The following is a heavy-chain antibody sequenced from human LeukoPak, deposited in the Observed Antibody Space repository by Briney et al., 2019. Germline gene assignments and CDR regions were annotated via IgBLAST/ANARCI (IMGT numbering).Heavy chain of an antibody. Sequence: GGSLRLSCAASGFTFSNYWMHWVRQAPGMGLVWVSRINSDGSSTSYADSVKGRFTISRDNAKSTLHLQMNSLRAEDTAVYYCARSWTPDDYWGQGTLVTVSS. J-gene: IGHJ4*02. CDR3: ARSWTPDDY. D-gene: IGHD3/OR15-3a*01. CDR1: GFTFSNYW. V-gene: IGHV3-74*01. CDR2: INSDGSST.